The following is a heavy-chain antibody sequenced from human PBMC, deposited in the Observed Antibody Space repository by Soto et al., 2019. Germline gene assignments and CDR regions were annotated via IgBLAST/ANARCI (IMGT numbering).Heavy chain of an antibody. Sequence: EVQLLESGGGLVQPGGSLRLSCAASGFTFSSYAMSWVRQAPGKGLEWVSAISGSGGSTYYADSVKGRFTISRDNSKNXXYLQMNSLRAEDTAVYYCTGGDYVPGEAFYYGMDVWGQGTTVTVSS. V-gene: IGHV3-23*01. CDR3: TGGDYVPGEAFYYGMDV. CDR2: ISGSGGST. D-gene: IGHD4-17*01. J-gene: IGHJ6*02. CDR1: GFTFSSYA.